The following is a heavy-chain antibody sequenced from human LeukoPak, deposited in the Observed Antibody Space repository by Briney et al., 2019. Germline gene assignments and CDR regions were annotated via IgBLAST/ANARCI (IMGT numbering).Heavy chain of an antibody. CDR2: INHSGST. Sequence: SEALSLTCAVYGGSFSGYYWSWIRQPPGKGLEWIGEINHSGSTNYNPSLKSRVTISVDTSKNQFSLKLSSVTAADTAVYYCASVDELELRVLDYWGQGTLVTVSS. V-gene: IGHV4-34*01. CDR1: GGSFSGYY. D-gene: IGHD1-7*01. J-gene: IGHJ4*02. CDR3: ASVDELELRVLDY.